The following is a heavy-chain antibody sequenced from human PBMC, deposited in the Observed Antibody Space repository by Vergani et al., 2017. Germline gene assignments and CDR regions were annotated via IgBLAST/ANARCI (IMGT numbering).Heavy chain of an antibody. D-gene: IGHD3-9*01. CDR3: ARGDYGILTGYRY. CDR1: GYTFSNYH. Sequence: QVQVVQSGAEVKNSGASVKVSCKTSGYTFSNYHMHWVRQAPGQGLEWMGIINPSGGHTNYAQKFQGRVTMTRDTSTSTVYMELSSLRSEDTAIYYCARGDYGILTGYRYWGQGTLVTVSA. CDR2: INPSGGHT. V-gene: IGHV1-46*03. J-gene: IGHJ4*02.